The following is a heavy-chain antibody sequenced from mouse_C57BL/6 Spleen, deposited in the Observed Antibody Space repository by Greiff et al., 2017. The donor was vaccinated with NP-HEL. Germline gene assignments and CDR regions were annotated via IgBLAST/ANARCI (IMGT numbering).Heavy chain of an antibody. CDR2: ISDGGSYT. CDR3: ARDPPTGTADY. CDR1: GFTFSSYA. Sequence: EVQGVESGGGLVKPGGSLKLSSAASGFTFSSYAMSWVRQTPEKRLEWVATISDGGSYTYYPDNVKGRFTISRDNAKNNLYLQMSHLKSEDTAMYYCARDPPTGTADYWGQGTTLTVSS. J-gene: IGHJ2*01. D-gene: IGHD4-1*02. V-gene: IGHV5-4*01.